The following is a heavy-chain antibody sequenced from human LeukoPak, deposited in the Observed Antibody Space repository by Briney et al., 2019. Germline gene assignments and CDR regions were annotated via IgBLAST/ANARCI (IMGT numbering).Heavy chain of an antibody. CDR2: IVVGSGNT. V-gene: IGHV1-58*02. CDR3: AAMTYDSSGYLFDY. J-gene: IGHJ4*02. Sequence: ASVKVSCKASGFTFTSSAMQWVRQARGQRLEWIGWIVVGSGNTKYAQKFQERVTITRDMSTSTAYMELSSLRPEDTAVYYCAAMTYDSSGYLFDYWGQGTLVTVSS. CDR1: GFTFTSSA. D-gene: IGHD3-22*01.